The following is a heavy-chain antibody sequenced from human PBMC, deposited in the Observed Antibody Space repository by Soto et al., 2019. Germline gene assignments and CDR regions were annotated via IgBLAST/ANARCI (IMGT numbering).Heavy chain of an antibody. V-gene: IGHV3-23*01. J-gene: IGHJ4*02. CDR2: ISGSGGDT. D-gene: IGHD3-10*01. CDR3: AKDAGRGGGSDFDC. Sequence: EVQLLDSGGGLVQPGGSLRLSCAASGFIFSNYAMSWVRQAPGKGLEWVSAISGSGGDTFYVGSVKGRFTISRDNSKNTLSLQMNSLRAEDTATYYCAKDAGRGGGSDFDCWGQGTLVTVSS. CDR1: GFIFSNYA.